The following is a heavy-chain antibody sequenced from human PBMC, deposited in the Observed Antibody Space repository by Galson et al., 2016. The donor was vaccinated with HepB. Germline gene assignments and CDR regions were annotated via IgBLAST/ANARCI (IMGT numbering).Heavy chain of an antibody. V-gene: IGHV4-39*01. CDR2: IYHSGST. D-gene: IGHD2-15*01. Sequence: TLSLTCTVSGGSISSYYWGWIRQPPGKGLEWIGSIYHSGSTYYNPSLKSRVTMSVDTSKNQFSLKLNSVTAADTAVYYCARQIVVVVAATRGVDWFDPWGQGTLVTVSP. CDR3: ARQIVVVVAATRGVDWFDP. J-gene: IGHJ5*02. CDR1: GGSISSYY.